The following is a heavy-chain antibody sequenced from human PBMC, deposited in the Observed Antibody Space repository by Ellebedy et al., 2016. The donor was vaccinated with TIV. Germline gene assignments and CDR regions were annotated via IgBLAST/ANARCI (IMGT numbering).Heavy chain of an antibody. CDR3: ARGGDSSGYDDDAFDI. CDR2: ISSSSSYI. CDR1: GFTFSSYW. V-gene: IGHV3-21*01. D-gene: IGHD3-22*01. Sequence: GESLKISXAASGFTFSSYWMSWVRQAPGKGLEWVSSISSSSSYIYYADSVKGRFTISRDNAKNSLYLQMNSLRAEDTAVYYCARGGDSSGYDDDAFDIWGQGTMVTVSS. J-gene: IGHJ3*02.